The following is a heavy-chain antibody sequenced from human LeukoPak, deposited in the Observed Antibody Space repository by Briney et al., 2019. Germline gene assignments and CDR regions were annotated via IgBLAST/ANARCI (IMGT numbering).Heavy chain of an antibody. CDR3: ASSGWYNAFDI. D-gene: IGHD6-19*01. CDR2: VYSSGST. V-gene: IGHV4-61*02. CDR1: GGSISSGSHY. J-gene: IGHJ3*02. Sequence: PSQTLSLTCTVSGGSISSGSHYWTWIRQPAGKGLEYIGRVYSSGSTDSNPSLRSRLTMSVDTSKNQFSLKLSSVTAADTAVYYCASSGWYNAFDIWGQGTMVTVSS.